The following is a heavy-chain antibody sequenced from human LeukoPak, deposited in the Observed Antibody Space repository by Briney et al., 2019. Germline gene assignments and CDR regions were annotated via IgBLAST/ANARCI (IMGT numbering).Heavy chain of an antibody. D-gene: IGHD2-2*01. CDR2: ISAYNGIT. J-gene: IGHJ6*03. V-gene: IGHV1-18*01. CDR1: GYTLTSYG. Sequence: ASVKVSCKASGYTLTSYGISWVRQAPGQGLEWMGWISAYNGITRYAQKLQGRVTMTTDSSTSTAYMELRSLRSDDTAVYYCARGPIIDIVVIPAAADYYHMDVWGKGTTVTVSS. CDR3: ARGPIIDIVVIPAAADYYHMDV.